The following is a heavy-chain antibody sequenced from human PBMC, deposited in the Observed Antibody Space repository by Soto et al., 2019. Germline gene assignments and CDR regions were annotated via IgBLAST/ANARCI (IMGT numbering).Heavy chain of an antibody. CDR3: ARGDLRTDY. Sequence: PSETLSLTCAVYGGSFSGYYWTWIRQPPGKGLEWIGEINHSGSTNYNPSLKSRVTISVDTSKHQFSLKLSSVTAADTAVYYCARGDLRTDYWGQGTLVTVSS. V-gene: IGHV4-34*01. J-gene: IGHJ4*01. CDR1: GGSFSGYY. CDR2: INHSGST.